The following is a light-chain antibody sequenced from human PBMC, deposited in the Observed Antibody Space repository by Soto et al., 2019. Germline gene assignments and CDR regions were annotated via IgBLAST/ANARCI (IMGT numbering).Light chain of an antibody. Sequence: EIFLTQSPDTLSLSPGERATLTCRASQSVTNYIAWYQQRPGQAPRLLIYGASSRATGISDRFSGSGSGTDFTLTIDGLEPEDFVVYYCQQYGYSPITFGQGTRLEIK. V-gene: IGKV3-20*01. J-gene: IGKJ5*01. CDR1: QSVTNY. CDR2: GAS. CDR3: QQYGYSPIT.